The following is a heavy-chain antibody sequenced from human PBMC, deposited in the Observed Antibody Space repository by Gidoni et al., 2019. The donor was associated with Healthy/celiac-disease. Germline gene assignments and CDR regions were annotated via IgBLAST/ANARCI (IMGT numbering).Heavy chain of an antibody. Sequence: EVQLLESGGGLVQPGGSLILSCAASGFPFSTYAMSWVRQAPGKGREWVSDISGSGGSTYDEDAVKGRFTISRDNSKNTLERQMNSLRAEDTAVYYCAKDSEPFYDSSSGIDYWGQGTLVTVSS. J-gene: IGHJ4*02. D-gene: IGHD3-22*01. CDR3: AKDSEPFYDSSSGIDY. CDR2: ISGSGGST. V-gene: IGHV3-23*01. CDR1: GFPFSTYA.